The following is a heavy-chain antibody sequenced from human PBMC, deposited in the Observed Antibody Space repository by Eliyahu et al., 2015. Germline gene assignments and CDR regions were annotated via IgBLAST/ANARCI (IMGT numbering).Heavy chain of an antibody. V-gene: IGHV3-23*01. Sequence: GKGLEWVSAISGSGGSTYYADSVKGRFTISRDNSKNTLYLQMNSLRAEDTAVYYCAAAGPWYFDYWGQGTLVTVSS. CDR3: AAAGPWYFDY. CDR2: ISGSGGST. J-gene: IGHJ4*02. D-gene: IGHD6-13*01.